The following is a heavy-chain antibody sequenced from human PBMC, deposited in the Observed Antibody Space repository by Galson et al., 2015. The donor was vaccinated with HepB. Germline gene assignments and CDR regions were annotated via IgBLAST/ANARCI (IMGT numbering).Heavy chain of an antibody. CDR3: ATYRFLSTSTGRFFRH. Sequence: SLRLSCAASAFTFSDYNMCGIRQAPGKGLEWVSYISTGSSYTTYADSVKSRSTISRDHAKYTLFLQMTNLSAEDTAVYYCATYRFLSTSTGRFFRHWGQGTLVTVSS. D-gene: IGHD2/OR15-2a*01. CDR1: AFTFSDYN. J-gene: IGHJ1*01. V-gene: IGHV3-11*06. CDR2: ISTGSSYT.